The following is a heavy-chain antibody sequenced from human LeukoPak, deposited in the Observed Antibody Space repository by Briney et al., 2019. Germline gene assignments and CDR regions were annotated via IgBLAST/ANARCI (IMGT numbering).Heavy chain of an antibody. J-gene: IGHJ6*02. V-gene: IGHV3-48*03. Sequence: GGSLRLSCAASGFTFSSYEMNWVRQAPGKGLEWVSYSSGSGGTIYYADSVKGRLTISRDHATISLYLQLNSLRADDTAVYYCARTSAVVIGVTYYYYGMDVWGPGTTVTVSS. CDR3: ARTSAVVIGVTYYYYGMDV. CDR1: GFTFSSYE. CDR2: SSGSGGTI. D-gene: IGHD3-22*01.